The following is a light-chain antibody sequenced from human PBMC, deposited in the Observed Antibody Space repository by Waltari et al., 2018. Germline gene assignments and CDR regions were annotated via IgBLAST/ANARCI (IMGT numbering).Light chain of an antibody. CDR3: QQRSSWTPHT. V-gene: IGKV3-11*01. J-gene: IGKJ2*01. CDR1: QSVGTY. CDR2: DAS. Sequence: EIVLTQSPATLSLSPGETATLSCRASQSVGTYLAWYRQKPGQAPRLLIYDASNRATGIPDRFRGSGSGTDFTLTISSLEPEDFALYYCQQRSSWTPHTFGQGARLEIK.